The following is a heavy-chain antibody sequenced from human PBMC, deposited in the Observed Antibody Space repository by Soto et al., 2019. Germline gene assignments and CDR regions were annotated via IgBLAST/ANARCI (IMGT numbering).Heavy chain of an antibody. J-gene: IGHJ6*02. V-gene: IGHV3-23*01. CDR1: GFTFSSYA. CDR2: ISGSGGST. Sequence: GGSLRLSCAASGFTFSSYAMSWVRQAPGKGLEWVSAISGSGGSTYYADSVKGRCTISRDNSKNTLYLQMNSLRAEDTAVYYCAKPTAPYYDFWSGYYYYYYYGMDVWGQGTTVTVSS. CDR3: AKPTAPYYDFWSGYYYYYYYGMDV. D-gene: IGHD3-3*01.